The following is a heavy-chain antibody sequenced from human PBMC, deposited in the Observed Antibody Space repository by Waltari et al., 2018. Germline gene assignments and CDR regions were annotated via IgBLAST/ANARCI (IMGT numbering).Heavy chain of an antibody. Sequence: QVQLVESGGGVVQPGRSLSLSCAASGFTFTSYVIPWFRQAPGKGLSSLAVISRDEKNTYYADSVKGRFTVSRDNSKNTIYLQMNSLKTEDTAVYYCAREDYYDRGRIGANFDYWGQGTLVTVSS. D-gene: IGHD3-22*01. CDR1: GFTFTSYV. J-gene: IGHJ4*02. CDR3: AREDYYDRGRIGANFDY. CDR2: ISRDEKNT. V-gene: IGHV3-30*01.